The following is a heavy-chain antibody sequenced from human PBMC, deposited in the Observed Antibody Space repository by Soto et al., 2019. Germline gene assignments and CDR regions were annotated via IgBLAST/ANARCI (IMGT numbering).Heavy chain of an antibody. CDR1: GFSLSTSGMR. Sequence: SGPTLVNPTQTLTLTCTFSGFSLSTSGMRVSWIRQPPGKALEWLARIDWDDDKFYSTSLKTRLTISKDTSKNQVVLTMTNMDPVDTATYYCARINSYYHGMDVWGQGTTVTVSS. D-gene: IGHD4-4*01. J-gene: IGHJ6*02. CDR3: ARINSYYHGMDV. CDR2: IDWDDDK. V-gene: IGHV2-70*04.